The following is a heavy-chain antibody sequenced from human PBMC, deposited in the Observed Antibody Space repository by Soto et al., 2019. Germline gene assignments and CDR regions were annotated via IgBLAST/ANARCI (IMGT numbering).Heavy chain of an antibody. CDR2: IYYSGST. V-gene: IGHV4-39*01. J-gene: IGHJ1*01. D-gene: IGHD1-1*01. CDR3: ARPGERLTTAPQH. CDR1: GGSISSSSYY. Sequence: SETLSLTCTVSGGSISSSSYYWGWIRQPPGKGLEWIGSIYYSGSTYYNPSLKSRVTISVDTSKNQFSLKLSSVTAADTAVYYCARPGERLTTAPQHWGQGTLVTVSS.